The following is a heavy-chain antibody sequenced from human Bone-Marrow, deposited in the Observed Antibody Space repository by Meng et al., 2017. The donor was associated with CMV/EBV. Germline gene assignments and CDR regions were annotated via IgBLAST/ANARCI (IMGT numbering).Heavy chain of an antibody. CDR1: GFTFSSYA. J-gene: IGHJ6*02. D-gene: IGHD2-2*02. V-gene: IGHV3-21*01. CDR3: ASLVVVPAAIPYYYGMDV. Sequence: GESLKISCVASGFTFSSYAMHWVRQAPGKGLEWVSSISSSSSYIYYADSVKGRFTISRDNAKNSLYLQMNSLRAEDTAVYYCASLVVVPAAIPYYYGMDVWGQGTTVTVSS. CDR2: ISSSSSYI.